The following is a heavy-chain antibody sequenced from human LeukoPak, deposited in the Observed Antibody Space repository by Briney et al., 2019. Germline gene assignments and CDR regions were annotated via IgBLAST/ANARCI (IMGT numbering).Heavy chain of an antibody. D-gene: IGHD4-17*01. J-gene: IGHJ4*02. CDR1: GFTFDDYG. V-gene: IGHV3-21*01. CDR3: ARVPPYMTTVTTLDY. Sequence: GGSLRLSCAASGFTFDDYGMNWVRQAPGKGLEWVSSISSSSSYIYYADSVKGRFTISRDNAKNSLYLQMNSLRAGDTAVYYCARVPPYMTTVTTLDYWGQGTLVTVSS. CDR2: ISSSSSYI.